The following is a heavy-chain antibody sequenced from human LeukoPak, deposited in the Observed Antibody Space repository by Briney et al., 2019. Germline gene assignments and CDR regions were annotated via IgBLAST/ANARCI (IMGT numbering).Heavy chain of an antibody. D-gene: IGHD3-3*01. Sequence: GGSLRLSCAASGFTFSSYAMSWVRQAPGKGLEWVSYISSGSSYTNYADSVKGRFTISRDNAKNSLYLQMNSLRAEDTAVYYCARRGNPLDFDYWGQGTLVTVSS. J-gene: IGHJ4*02. V-gene: IGHV3-11*03. CDR2: ISSGSSYT. CDR3: ARRGNPLDFDY. CDR1: GFTFSSYA.